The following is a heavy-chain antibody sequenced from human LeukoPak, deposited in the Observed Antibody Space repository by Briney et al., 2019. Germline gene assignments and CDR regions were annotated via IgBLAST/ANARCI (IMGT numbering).Heavy chain of an antibody. J-gene: IGHJ6*02. V-gene: IGHV4-34*01. CDR3: ASPMVRGVIQEVFMDV. CDR2: INHSGST. Sequence: PSETLSLTCAVYGGSFSGYYWSWIRQPPGKGLEWIGEINHSGSTNYNPSLKSRVTISVDTSKNQSSLKLSSVTAADTAVYYCASPMVRGVIQEVFMDVWGQGTTVTVSS. D-gene: IGHD3-10*01. CDR1: GGSFSGYY.